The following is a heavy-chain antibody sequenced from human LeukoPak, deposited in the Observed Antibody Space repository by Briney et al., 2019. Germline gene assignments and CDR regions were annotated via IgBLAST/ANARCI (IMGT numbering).Heavy chain of an antibody. CDR3: ARDLGQLLSGEFGY. Sequence: ASVKVSCKASGYTFTSYGISWVRQAPGQGLEWMGGIIPIFGIANYAQKFQGRVTITADESTSTAYMELSSLRSEDTAVYYCARDLGQLLSGEFGYWGQGTLVTVSS. V-gene: IGHV1-69*13. CDR1: GYTFTSYG. D-gene: IGHD2-2*01. J-gene: IGHJ4*02. CDR2: IIPIFGIA.